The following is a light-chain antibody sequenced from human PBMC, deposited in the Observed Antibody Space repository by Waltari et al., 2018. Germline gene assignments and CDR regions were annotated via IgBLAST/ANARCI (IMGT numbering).Light chain of an antibody. CDR2: ATS. CDR1: QDIGHY. V-gene: IGKV3-20*01. Sequence: IVLTQSPGPLSFSPGGRATLSCRASQDIGHYLAWYQQKPGQAPRLLIYATSPRAAGIPDRFSGSGSGADFSLTITRLEPEDFAVYYCQHHVRLPATFGQGTKV. J-gene: IGKJ1*01. CDR3: QHHVRLPAT.